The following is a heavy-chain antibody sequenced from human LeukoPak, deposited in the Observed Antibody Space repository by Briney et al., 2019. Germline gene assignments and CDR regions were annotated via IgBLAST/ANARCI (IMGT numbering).Heavy chain of an antibody. J-gene: IGHJ6*03. D-gene: IGHD3-10*01. V-gene: IGHV3-30*02. CDR2: IRYDGSNK. CDR1: GFTFSSYG. CDR3: AKVGGSGTDYYYMDV. Sequence: KSGGSLRLSCAASGFTFSSYGMHWVRQAPGKGLEWVAFIRYDGSNKYYADSVKGRFTISRDNSKNTLYLQMNSLRAEDTAVYYCAKVGGSGTDYYYMDVWGKGTTVTISS.